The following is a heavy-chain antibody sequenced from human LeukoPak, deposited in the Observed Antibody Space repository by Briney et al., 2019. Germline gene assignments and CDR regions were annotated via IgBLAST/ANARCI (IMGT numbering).Heavy chain of an antibody. V-gene: IGHV3-48*04. CDR1: GFTVSTSY. J-gene: IGHJ4*02. Sequence: GGSLRLSCVASGFTVSTSYMTWVRQAPGKGLEWVSYISSSSSTIYYADSVKGRFTISRDNAKNSLYLQMNSLRAEDTAVYYCARDGLEYQLLYPWYFDYWGQGTLVTVSS. CDR3: ARDGLEYQLLYPWYFDY. D-gene: IGHD2-2*02. CDR2: ISSSSSTI.